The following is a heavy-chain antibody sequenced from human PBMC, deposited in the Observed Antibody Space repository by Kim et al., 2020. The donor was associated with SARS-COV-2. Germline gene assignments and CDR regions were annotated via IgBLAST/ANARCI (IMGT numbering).Heavy chain of an antibody. J-gene: IGHJ5*02. D-gene: IGHD6-19*01. V-gene: IGHV3-7*01. Sequence: GGSLRLSCAASGFIFSSYWMSWVRQAPGKGLEWVANIKQDGSEKYYVDSVKGRCTISRDNAKNSLYLQMNSLRVEDTAVYYCAPEGRAAGPKGDWFDPWGQGTLVTVSS. CDR3: APEGRAAGPKGDWFDP. CDR1: GFIFSSYW. CDR2: IKQDGSEK.